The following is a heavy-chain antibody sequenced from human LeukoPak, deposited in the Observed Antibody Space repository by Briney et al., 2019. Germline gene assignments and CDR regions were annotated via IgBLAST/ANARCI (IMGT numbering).Heavy chain of an antibody. CDR3: ASNRGIFGVALGAFDI. Sequence: GESLKISCAASGFAFSNYNMNWVRQAPGKGLEWVSYISSSSHSIYYADSVKGRFTISRDNSKNTLYLQMNSLRAEDTAVYYCASNRGIFGVALGAFDIWGQGTMVTVSS. V-gene: IGHV3-48*01. D-gene: IGHD3-3*01. CDR1: GFAFSNYN. J-gene: IGHJ3*02. CDR2: ISSSSHSI.